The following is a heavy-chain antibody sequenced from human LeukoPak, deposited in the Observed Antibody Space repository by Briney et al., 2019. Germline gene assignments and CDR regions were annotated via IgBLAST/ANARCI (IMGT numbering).Heavy chain of an antibody. V-gene: IGHV3-23*01. CDR3: AKDHGSGSYWDC. D-gene: IGHD3-10*01. CDR1: GFTFSSYA. Sequence: PGGSLRLSCAASGFTFSSYAVSWVRQAPGKGLEWVSAISGSGDGTYSADSVKGRFTISRDNSKNTLYLQMNSLKAEDTAVYYCAKDHGSGSYWDCWGQGTLVTVSS. CDR2: ISGSGDGT. J-gene: IGHJ1*01.